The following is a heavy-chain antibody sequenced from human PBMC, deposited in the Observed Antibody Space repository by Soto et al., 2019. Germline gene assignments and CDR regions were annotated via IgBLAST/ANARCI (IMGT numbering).Heavy chain of an antibody. V-gene: IGHV4-4*02. Sequence: SETLSLTCAVSGVSINTNNWWSWVRQPPGKGLEWIGEIFHSGSTNFNPSLNSRVTISLDKSKNQLSLTLTSVTAADTAMYYCVRDSGSGYDLTPLVYWGQGTLVTVSS. CDR3: VRDSGSGYDLTPLVY. J-gene: IGHJ4*02. CDR1: GVSINTNNW. CDR2: IFHSGST. D-gene: IGHD5-12*01.